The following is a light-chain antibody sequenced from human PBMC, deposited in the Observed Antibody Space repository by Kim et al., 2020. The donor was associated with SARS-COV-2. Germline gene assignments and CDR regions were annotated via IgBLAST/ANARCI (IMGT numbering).Light chain of an antibody. Sequence: GQMVTISCSGSSSNIGSNSVNWYQQFPGTAPKLLLYSNNQRPSGVPDRFSGSKSVTSASLAISALQSEDEADYYCAAWDDSLNVPLFGGGTQLTVL. J-gene: IGLJ3*02. CDR2: SNN. V-gene: IGLV1-44*01. CDR3: AAWDDSLNVPL. CDR1: SSNIGSNS.